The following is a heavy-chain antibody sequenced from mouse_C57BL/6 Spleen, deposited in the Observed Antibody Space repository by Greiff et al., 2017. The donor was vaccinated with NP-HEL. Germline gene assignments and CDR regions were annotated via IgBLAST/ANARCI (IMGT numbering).Heavy chain of an antibody. CDR3: TRDPPYYTAYAMDY. CDR2: ISSGGDYI. CDR1: GFTFSSYA. Sequence: EVKLVESGEGLVKPGGSLKLSCAASGFTFSSYAMSWVRQTPEKRLEWVAYISSGGDYIYYADTVKGRFTISRDNARNTLYLQMSSLKSEDTAMYYCTRDPPYYTAYAMDYWGQGTSVTVSS. J-gene: IGHJ4*01. D-gene: IGHD2-12*01. V-gene: IGHV5-9-1*02.